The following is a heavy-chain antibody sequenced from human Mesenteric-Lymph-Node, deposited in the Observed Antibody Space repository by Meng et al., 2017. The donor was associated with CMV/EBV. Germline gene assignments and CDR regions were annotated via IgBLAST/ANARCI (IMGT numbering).Heavy chain of an antibody. V-gene: IGHV4-34*01. CDR2: INHSGST. CDR1: GGSLSGYY. CDR3: ARGSSYDILTGYFDY. J-gene: IGHJ4*02. D-gene: IGHD3-9*01. Sequence: VQLHQGGAGLLKPSETLSVTCAVYGGSLSGYYWNWIRQSPEKGLEWIGEINHSGSTTYNPSFTSRIIISVDTSTNQISLNMSSVTAADTAVYYCARGSSYDILTGYFDYWGQGALVTVSS.